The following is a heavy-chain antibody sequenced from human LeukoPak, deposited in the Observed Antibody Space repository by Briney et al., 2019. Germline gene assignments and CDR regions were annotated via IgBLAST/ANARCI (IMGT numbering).Heavy chain of an antibody. V-gene: IGHV1-18*01. CDR2: ISAYNHNT. CDR3: ARGGGYCSGGSCYRIDFDY. J-gene: IGHJ4*02. Sequence: ASVKVSCKASGYSFINFGLSWVRQAPGQGLEWMGWISAYNHNTNYAQKLQGRVTMTTDTSASTAYMELRSLRSEDTAVYYCARGGGYCSGGSCYRIDFDYWGQGTLVTVSS. CDR1: GYSFINFG. D-gene: IGHD2-15*01.